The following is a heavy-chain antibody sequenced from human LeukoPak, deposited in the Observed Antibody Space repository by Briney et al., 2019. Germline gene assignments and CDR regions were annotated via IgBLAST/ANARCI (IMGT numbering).Heavy chain of an antibody. CDR3: ARVVVVVAASYYYYYYTDV. Sequence: SETLSLTCAVYGGSFSGYYWSWIRQPPGKGLEWIGEINHSGSTNYNPSLKSRVTISVDTSKNQFSLKLSSVTAADTAVYYCARVVVVVAASYYYYYYTDVWGKGTTVTVSS. V-gene: IGHV4-34*01. CDR2: INHSGST. D-gene: IGHD2-15*01. CDR1: GGSFSGYY. J-gene: IGHJ6*03.